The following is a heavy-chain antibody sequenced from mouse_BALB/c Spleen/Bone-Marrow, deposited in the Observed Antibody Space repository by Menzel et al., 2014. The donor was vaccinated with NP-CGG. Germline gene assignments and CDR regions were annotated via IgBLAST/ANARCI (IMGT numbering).Heavy chain of an antibody. CDR2: INSNGGIT. J-gene: IGHJ2*01. D-gene: IGHD3-2*02. CDR3: AKNQEAFDY. Sequence: EVMLVESGGGLVQPGGSLKLSCAASGFTFSNYGMSWVRQTPDKRLELVATINSNGGITYYPDSVKGRFTISRDNAMNTLYLQMSSLKSEDTAMYYCAKNQEAFDYWGQGTTLTVSS. CDR1: GFTFSNYG. V-gene: IGHV5-6-3*01.